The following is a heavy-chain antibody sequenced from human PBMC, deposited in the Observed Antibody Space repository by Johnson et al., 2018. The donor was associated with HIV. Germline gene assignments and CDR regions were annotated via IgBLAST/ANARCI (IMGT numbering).Heavy chain of an antibody. CDR3: AKDRGLLDAFDI. CDR2: ISYDGVNK. V-gene: IGHV3-30*18. Sequence: QVQLVESGGGLIQPGGSLRLSCAASGFTVSSNYMSWVRQAPGKGLEWVAVISYDGVNKYYADSVKGRFTISRDNSKNTLYLQMNSLRAEDTAVYYCAKDRGLLDAFDIWGQGTMVIVSS. CDR1: GFTVSSNY. J-gene: IGHJ3*02.